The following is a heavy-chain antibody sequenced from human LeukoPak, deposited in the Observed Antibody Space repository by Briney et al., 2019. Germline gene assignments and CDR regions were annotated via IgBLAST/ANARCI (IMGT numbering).Heavy chain of an antibody. Sequence: SETLSLTCAVYGGSFSGYYWSWIRQPPGKGLEWIGGINHSGSTNYNPSLKSRVTISVDTSKNQFSLKLSSVTAADTAVYYCASNERYCSGGNCYPRYFDYWGRGTLVTVSS. CDR3: ASNERYCSGGNCYPRYFDY. V-gene: IGHV4-34*01. D-gene: IGHD2-15*01. CDR1: GGSFSGYY. CDR2: INHSGST. J-gene: IGHJ4*02.